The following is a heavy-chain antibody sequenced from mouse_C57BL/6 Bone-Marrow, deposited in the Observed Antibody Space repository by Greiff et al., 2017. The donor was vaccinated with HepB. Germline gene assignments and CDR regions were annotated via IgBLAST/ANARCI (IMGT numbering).Heavy chain of an antibody. D-gene: IGHD3-2*02. Sequence: QVTLNESGPGILQSSQPLSLPCSFSGFSLSTSGMGVSWLRQPSGKGLEWLAHIYWDDDKRYTPSLTRRLTISKDTSRNQVFLKITRVDTADTATYYCARRARDSSGPYFDYWGQGTTLTVSS. J-gene: IGHJ2*01. CDR3: ARRARDSSGPYFDY. V-gene: IGHV8-12*01. CDR1: GFSLSTSGMG. CDR2: IYWDDDK.